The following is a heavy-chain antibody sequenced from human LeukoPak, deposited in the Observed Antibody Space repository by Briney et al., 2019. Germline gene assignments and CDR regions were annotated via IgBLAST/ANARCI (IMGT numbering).Heavy chain of an antibody. CDR1: GFTFSSYA. CDR3: ATSTLRRDAFDI. D-gene: IGHD2-15*01. CDR2: INGGGVNT. V-gene: IGHV3-23*01. J-gene: IGHJ3*02. Sequence: GGSLRLSCAASGFTFSSYAMSWVRQAPGKGLEWVSTINGGGVNTHYADSVGGRFTISRDNSKNTLYLQMNSLRAEDTAVYYCATSTLRRDAFDIWGQGTMVTVSS.